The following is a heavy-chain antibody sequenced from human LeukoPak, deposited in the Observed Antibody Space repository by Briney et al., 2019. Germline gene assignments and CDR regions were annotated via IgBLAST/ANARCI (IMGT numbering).Heavy chain of an antibody. CDR2: IDNSGGSA. D-gene: IGHD3-10*01. Sequence: GGSLRLSCAASGFTFNNYAMTWVRQAPGKGLAWVSSIDNSGGSAYYADSVQGRFTITRDNSKNTLYLQMSSLRAEDTAIYYCAKDRVGSRGPYYFDYWGQGTLVTVSS. V-gene: IGHV3-23*01. CDR1: GFTFNNYA. CDR3: AKDRVGSRGPYYFDY. J-gene: IGHJ4*02.